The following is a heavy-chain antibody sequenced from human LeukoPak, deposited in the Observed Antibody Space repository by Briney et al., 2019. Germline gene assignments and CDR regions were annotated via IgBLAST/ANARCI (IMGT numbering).Heavy chain of an antibody. V-gene: IGHV3-64D*06. CDR3: VKDVGGSYAFDY. Sequence: GGSLRLSCSASGFTFSRYAMHWVRQAPGKGLEYVSGINDNGGRTHYGDSVKGRFSISRDNSKNTLHLQMGTLRAEDTALYYCVKDVGGSYAFDYWGQGILVTVAS. D-gene: IGHD1-26*01. CDR2: INDNGGRT. CDR1: GFTFSRYA. J-gene: IGHJ4*02.